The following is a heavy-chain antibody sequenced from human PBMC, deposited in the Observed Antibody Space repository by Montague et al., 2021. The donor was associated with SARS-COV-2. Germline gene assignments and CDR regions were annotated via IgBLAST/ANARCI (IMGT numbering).Heavy chain of an antibody. CDR1: GRSIISTSSY. D-gene: IGHD3-10*01. Sequence: SETLSLTCTVSGRSIISTSSYWGWIRQPPGGGLEWIGSISHPENTFYNPSLKSPVTISVDTSKNQFSLKMISVTAADTGIYYCVRVSWYYYGSGAFDYWGQGTLVTVSA. V-gene: IGHV4-39*07. CDR3: VRVSWYYYGSGAFDY. J-gene: IGHJ4*02. CDR2: ISHPENT.